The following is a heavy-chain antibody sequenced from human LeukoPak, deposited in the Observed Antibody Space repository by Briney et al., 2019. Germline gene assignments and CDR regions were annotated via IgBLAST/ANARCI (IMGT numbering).Heavy chain of an antibody. CDR2: IKHDGSEK. D-gene: IGHD3-10*01. V-gene: IGHV3-7*05. Sequence: PGGSLRLSCAASGFTFSSYWMSWVRQAPGKGLEWVANIKHDGSEKYYVDSVKGRFTISRDNAKNSLYLQMNSLRAEDTAVYYCARENYYGSGSYYGGTYWGQGTLVTVSS. J-gene: IGHJ4*02. CDR1: GFTFSSYW. CDR3: ARENYYGSGSYYGGTY.